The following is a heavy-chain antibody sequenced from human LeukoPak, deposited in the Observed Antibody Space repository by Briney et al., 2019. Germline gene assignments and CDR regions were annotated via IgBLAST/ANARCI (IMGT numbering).Heavy chain of an antibody. CDR3: ARDLHGDDYNWFDP. V-gene: IGHV4-34*09. Sequence: SETLSLTCAVYGGSFSGYYWSWIRQPPGKGLEWIGEINHSGSTNYNPSLKSRVTISVDTSKNQFSLKLSSVTAADTAVYYCARDLHGDDYNWFDPWGQGTLVTVSS. J-gene: IGHJ5*02. CDR1: GGSFSGYY. CDR2: INHSGST. D-gene: IGHD4-17*01.